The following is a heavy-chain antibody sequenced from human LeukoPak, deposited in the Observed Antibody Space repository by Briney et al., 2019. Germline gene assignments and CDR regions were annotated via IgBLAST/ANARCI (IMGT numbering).Heavy chain of an antibody. V-gene: IGHV3-9*01. CDR1: GFTFDDYA. J-gene: IGHJ4*02. CDR3: AKDWGYRYSGSYYFDY. Sequence: GGSLRLSCAASGFTFDDYAMHWVRQAPGKGLEWVSGISWNSGSIGYADSVKGRFTISRDNAKNSLYLQMNSLRAEDTALYYCAKDWGYRYSGSYYFDYWGQGTLVTVSS. D-gene: IGHD1-26*01. CDR2: ISWNSGSI.